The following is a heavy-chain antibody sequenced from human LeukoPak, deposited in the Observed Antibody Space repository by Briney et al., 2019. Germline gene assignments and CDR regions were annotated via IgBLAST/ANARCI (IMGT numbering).Heavy chain of an antibody. Sequence: SQTLSLTCTVSGGSISSGGYYWSWIRQPPGKGLEWIGYIYHSGSTYYNPSLKSRVTISVDKSKNQFSLKLSSVTAADTAVYYCARALSSYQLLYDWFDPWGQGTLVTVSS. J-gene: IGHJ5*02. CDR3: ARALSSYQLLYDWFDP. CDR2: IYHSGST. V-gene: IGHV4-30-2*01. D-gene: IGHD2-2*02. CDR1: GGSISSGGYY.